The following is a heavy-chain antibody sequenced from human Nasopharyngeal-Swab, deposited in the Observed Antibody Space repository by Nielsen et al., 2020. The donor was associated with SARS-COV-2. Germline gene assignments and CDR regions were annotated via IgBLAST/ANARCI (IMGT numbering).Heavy chain of an antibody. V-gene: IGHV5-51*01. J-gene: IGHJ6*03. Sequence: VRQMPGKGLEAMGIIYPGDSDTRYSPSFQGQVTISADRSISTAYLQWSSLKAADTAIYFCARIEYITDWYRHYYHMDVWGKGTTVTVSS. D-gene: IGHD6-19*01. CDR2: IYPGDSDT. CDR3: ARIEYITDWYRHYYHMDV.